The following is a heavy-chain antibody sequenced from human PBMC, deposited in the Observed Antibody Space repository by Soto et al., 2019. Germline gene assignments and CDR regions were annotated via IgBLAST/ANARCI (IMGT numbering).Heavy chain of an antibody. CDR3: ARELRITMIVVVITGMRSGYYFDY. D-gene: IGHD3-22*01. CDR2: INAGNGNT. Sequence: ASVKVSCKASGYTFTSYAMHWVRQAPGQSLEWMGWINAGNGNTKYSQKFQGRVTITRDTSASTAYMELSSLRSEDTAVYYCARELRITMIVVVITGMRSGYYFDYWGQGTLVTVSS. V-gene: IGHV1-3*01. J-gene: IGHJ4*02. CDR1: GYTFTSYA.